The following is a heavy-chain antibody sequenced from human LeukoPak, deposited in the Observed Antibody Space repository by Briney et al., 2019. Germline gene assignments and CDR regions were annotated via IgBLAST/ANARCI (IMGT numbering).Heavy chain of an antibody. CDR3: ARDGVLDTAMDYYYYGMDV. D-gene: IGHD5-18*01. CDR1: GFTSSDYY. Sequence: GGSLRLSCAASGFTSSDYYMSWIRQAPGKGLEWVSYISSSSSYTNYADSVKGRFTISRDNAKNSLYLQMNSLRAEDTAVYYCARDGVLDTAMDYYYYGMDVWGQGTTVTVSS. J-gene: IGHJ6*02. V-gene: IGHV3-11*06. CDR2: ISSSSSYT.